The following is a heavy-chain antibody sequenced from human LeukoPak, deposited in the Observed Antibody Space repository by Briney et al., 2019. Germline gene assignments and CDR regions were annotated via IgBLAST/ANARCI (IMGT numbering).Heavy chain of an antibody. CDR2: ISYDGSNK. Sequence: QAGGSLRLSCAASGFTFSSYAMHWVRQAPGKGLEGGAIISYDGSNKYYADSVKGRFTISRDNSKNTLYLQMNSLRAEDTAVYYCARYYYYDSSGGLDYWGQGTLVTVSS. D-gene: IGHD3-22*01. CDR1: GFTFSSYA. CDR3: ARYYYYDSSGGLDY. V-gene: IGHV3-30*04. J-gene: IGHJ4*02.